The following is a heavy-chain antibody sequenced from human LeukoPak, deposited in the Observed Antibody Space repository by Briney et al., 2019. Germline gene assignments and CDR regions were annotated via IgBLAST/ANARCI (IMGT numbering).Heavy chain of an antibody. CDR2: INHSGST. D-gene: IGHD6-13*01. V-gene: IGHV4-34*01. CDR1: GGSFSGYY. Sequence: SETLSLTCAVYGGSFSGYYWSWIRQPPGKGLEWIGEINHSGSTNYNPSLKSRVTISVDTSKNQFSLKLSSVTAADTAVYYCARAIAAAGQARGWFDPWGQGTLVTVSS. J-gene: IGHJ5*02. CDR3: ARAIAAAGQARGWFDP.